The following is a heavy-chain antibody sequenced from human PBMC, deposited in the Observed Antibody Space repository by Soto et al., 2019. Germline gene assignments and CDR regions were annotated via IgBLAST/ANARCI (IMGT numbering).Heavy chain of an antibody. CDR2: ISSSSSYI. CDR1: GFTFSSYS. CDR3: ARDPGVRGGGWFDP. J-gene: IGHJ5*02. D-gene: IGHD3-10*01. V-gene: IGHV3-21*01. Sequence: EVPLVESGGGLVKPGGSLRLSCAASGFTFSSYSMNWVRQAPGKGLEWVSSISSSSSYIYYADSVKGRFTISRDNAKNSLYLQMNSLRAEDTAVYYCARDPGVRGGGWFDPWGQGTLVTVSS.